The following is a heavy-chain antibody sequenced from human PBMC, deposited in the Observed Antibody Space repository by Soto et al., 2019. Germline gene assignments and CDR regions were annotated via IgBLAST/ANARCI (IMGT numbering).Heavy chain of an antibody. D-gene: IGHD1-7*01. CDR2: IYYSGST. Sequence: SETLSLTCTVSGGSISSYYWSWIRQPPGKGLEWIGYIYYSGSTNYNPSLKSRVTISVDTSKNQFSLKLSSVTAADTAVYYCARDVVPRPDWNYFPSWFDPWGQGTLVTVSS. CDR3: ARDVVPRPDWNYFPSWFDP. CDR1: GGSISSYY. V-gene: IGHV4-59*01. J-gene: IGHJ5*02.